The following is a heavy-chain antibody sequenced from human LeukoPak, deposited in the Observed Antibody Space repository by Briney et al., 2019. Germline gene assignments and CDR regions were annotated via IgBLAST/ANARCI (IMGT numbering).Heavy chain of an antibody. Sequence: GGSLRLSCAASGFTFSSYSMNWVRQAPGKGLEWVSSISSSSSYIYYADSVKGRFTISRDNAKNSLYLQMNSLRAEDTAVYYCAKGPMVRGVIITDNWFDPWGQGTLVTVSS. CDR1: GFTFSSYS. CDR2: ISSSSSYI. CDR3: AKGPMVRGVIITDNWFDP. V-gene: IGHV3-21*04. D-gene: IGHD3-10*01. J-gene: IGHJ5*02.